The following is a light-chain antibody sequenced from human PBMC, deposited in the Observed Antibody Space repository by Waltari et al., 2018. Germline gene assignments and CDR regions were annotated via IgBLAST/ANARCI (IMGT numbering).Light chain of an antibody. CDR1: KLGDKS. J-gene: IGLJ2*01. CDR2: QDS. CDR3: QAWDSSTDVV. V-gene: IGLV3-1*01. Sequence: SYELTQPPSVSVSPGQTASITCSGDKLGDKSACWYQQKPGQFPVLVLYQDSKRPSGIPERFSGSNSGNTATLTISRTQAMDEADYYCQAWDSSTDVVFGGGTKLTVL.